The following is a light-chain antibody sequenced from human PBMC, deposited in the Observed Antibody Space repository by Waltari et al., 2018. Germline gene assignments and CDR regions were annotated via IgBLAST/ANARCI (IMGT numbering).Light chain of an antibody. J-gene: IGKJ2*01. CDR3: QQYGSSVLYT. Sequence: VLTPSPGTLSLSPGDSATPSCRASQSLTKRYLAWYQQKPGQAPRLLSYGASSRAAGIPDRFSGSGSGTDFTLTISRLEPEDFAVYYCQQYGSSVLYTFGQGTKLEIK. CDR1: QSLTKRY. V-gene: IGKV3-20*01. CDR2: GAS.